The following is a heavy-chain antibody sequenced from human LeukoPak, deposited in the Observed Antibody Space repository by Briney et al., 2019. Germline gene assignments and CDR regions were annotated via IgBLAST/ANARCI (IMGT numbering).Heavy chain of an antibody. CDR2: IDGSGVTT. CDR1: GFTFSSYA. CDR3: TKRTPEYSSSWCLDY. V-gene: IGHV3-23*01. J-gene: IGHJ4*02. D-gene: IGHD6-13*01. Sequence: AGGSLRLSCAASGFTFSSYAMSWVRQAPGKGLAWVSAIDGSGVTTFYADSVKGRFTVSRDNSKNTLFLQMNSLRAEDTAVYYCTKRTPEYSSSWCLDYWGRGTLVTVSS.